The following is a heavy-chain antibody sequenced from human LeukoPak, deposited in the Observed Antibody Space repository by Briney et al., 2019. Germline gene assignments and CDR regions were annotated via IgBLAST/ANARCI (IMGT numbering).Heavy chain of an antibody. D-gene: IGHD1-26*01. Sequence: GGSLRLSCAASGFTFSSYAMSWVRQAPGKGLEWVSTISGGGGSTYYADSVKGRFTISRDNSKNTLYLQMNSLRAEDTAVYYCAKIVGATQYYFDYWGQGTLVTVSS. CDR2: ISGGGGST. J-gene: IGHJ4*02. CDR1: GFTFSSYA. CDR3: AKIVGATQYYFDY. V-gene: IGHV3-23*01.